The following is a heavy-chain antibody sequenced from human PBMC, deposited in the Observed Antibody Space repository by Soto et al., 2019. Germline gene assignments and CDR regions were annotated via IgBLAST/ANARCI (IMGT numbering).Heavy chain of an antibody. CDR2: ISGGGDAS. V-gene: IGHV3-23*01. Sequence: PWGSLRLSCTASEFTFSIYAMDWVRQAPGKGLDLLSAISGGGDASHYADSVKGRFTISRDNSKNTLFLQMSSLRAEDTAVYYCAKRPTDFWSGYWPSDYWGQGTLVTVSS. CDR1: EFTFSIYA. J-gene: IGHJ4*02. CDR3: AKRPTDFWSGYWPSDY. D-gene: IGHD3-3*01.